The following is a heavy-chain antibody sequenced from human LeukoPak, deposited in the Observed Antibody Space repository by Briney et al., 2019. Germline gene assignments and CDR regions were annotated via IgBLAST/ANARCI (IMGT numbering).Heavy chain of an antibody. J-gene: IGHJ5*02. D-gene: IGHD2-15*01. CDR1: GGTFSSYA. CDR2: IIPIFGTA. Sequence: GASVKVSCKASGGTFSSYAISWVRQAPGQGLEWMGGIIPIFGTANYAQKFQGRVTVTADESTSTAYMELSSLRSEDTAVYYCARDRCSGGSCLTNWFDPWGQGTLVTVSS. CDR3: ARDRCSGGSCLTNWFDP. V-gene: IGHV1-69*01.